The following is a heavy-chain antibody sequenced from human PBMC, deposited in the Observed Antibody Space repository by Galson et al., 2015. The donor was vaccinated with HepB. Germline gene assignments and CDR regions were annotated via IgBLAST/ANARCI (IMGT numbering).Heavy chain of an antibody. Sequence: SVKVSCKASGYTFTGYYMHWVRQAPGRGLEWMGWINPNSGGTNYAQKFQGRVTMTRDTSISTAYMELSRLRSDDTAVYYCATLEYSSSTGDYWGQGTLVTVSS. D-gene: IGHD6-6*01. CDR3: ATLEYSSSTGDY. CDR1: GYTFTGYY. CDR2: INPNSGGT. J-gene: IGHJ4*02. V-gene: IGHV1-2*02.